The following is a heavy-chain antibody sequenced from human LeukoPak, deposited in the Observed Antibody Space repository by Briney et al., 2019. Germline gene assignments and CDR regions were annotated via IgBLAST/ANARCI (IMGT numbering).Heavy chain of an antibody. CDR3: ASPPSPATYGPVDY. CDR1: GSTFSSYA. CDR2: ISYDGSNK. V-gene: IGHV3-30-3*01. J-gene: IGHJ4*02. Sequence: GRSLRLSCAASGSTFSSYAMHWVRQAPGKGLEWVAVISYDGSNKYYADSVKGRFTISRDNSKNTLYLQMNSLRAEDTAVYYCASPPSPATYGPVDYWGQGTLVTVSS. D-gene: IGHD3-16*01.